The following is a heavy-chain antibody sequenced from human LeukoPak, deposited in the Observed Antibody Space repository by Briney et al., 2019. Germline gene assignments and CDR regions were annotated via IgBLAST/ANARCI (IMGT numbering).Heavy chain of an antibody. Sequence: ASVKVSCTASGYTFTSYGISWVRQAPGQGLEWMGWISAYNGNTNYAQKLQGRVTMTTDTSTSTAYMELRSLRSDDTAVYYCARYDTGYSSGWYSDYWGQGTLVTVSS. CDR3: ARYDTGYSSGWYSDY. D-gene: IGHD6-19*01. V-gene: IGHV1-18*04. CDR2: ISAYNGNT. J-gene: IGHJ4*02. CDR1: GYTFTSYG.